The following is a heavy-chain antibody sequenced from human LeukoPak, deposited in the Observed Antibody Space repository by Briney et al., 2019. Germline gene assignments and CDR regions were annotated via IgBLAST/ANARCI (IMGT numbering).Heavy chain of an antibody. J-gene: IGHJ4*02. CDR2: IYYNGST. CDR1: GGSISSYY. V-gene: IGHV4-59*12. D-gene: IGHD3-16*01. CDR3: ARSYYDYVWGSYYNGYYFDY. Sequence: PSETLSLTCTVSGGSISSYYWSWIRQPPGKGLEWIGYIYYNGSTYYNPSLKSRVTISVDTSKNQFSLKLSSVTAADTAVYYCARSYYDYVWGSYYNGYYFDYWGQGTLVTVSS.